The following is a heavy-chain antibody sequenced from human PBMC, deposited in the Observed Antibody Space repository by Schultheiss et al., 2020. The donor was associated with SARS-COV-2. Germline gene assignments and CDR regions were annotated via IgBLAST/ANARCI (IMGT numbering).Heavy chain of an antibody. CDR3: ASLCGGDCHSSY. CDR1: GYTFTSYG. V-gene: IGHV1-2*04. CDR2: INPNSGGT. D-gene: IGHD2-21*02. J-gene: IGHJ4*02. Sequence: ASVKVSCKASGYTFTSYGISWVRQAPGQGLEWMGWINPNSGGTNYAQKFQGWVTMTRDTSISTAYMELSRLRSDDTAVYYCASLCGGDCHSSYWGQGSVVTRLL.